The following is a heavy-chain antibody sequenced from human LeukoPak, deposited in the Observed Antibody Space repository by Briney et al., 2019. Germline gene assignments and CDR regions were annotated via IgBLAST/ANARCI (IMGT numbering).Heavy chain of an antibody. D-gene: IGHD3-22*01. V-gene: IGHV4-39*01. CDR1: GGSISSSSYY. CDR3: ASREIVVVDHYYFDY. J-gene: IGHJ4*02. Sequence: SETLSLTCTVSGGSISSSSYYWGWIRQPSGKGLEWIGSIYYSGSTYYNPSLKSRVTISVDTSKNQFSLKLSSVTAADTAVYYCASREIVVVDHYYFDYWGQGTLVTVSS. CDR2: IYYSGST.